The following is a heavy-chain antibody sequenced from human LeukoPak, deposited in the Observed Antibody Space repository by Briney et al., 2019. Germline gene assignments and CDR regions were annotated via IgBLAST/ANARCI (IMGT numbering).Heavy chain of an antibody. V-gene: IGHV3-7*01. CDR2: IKEDGSEK. Sequence: PGGSLRLSCAASGFTFSSYWMSWVRQAPGKGLEWVANIKEDGSEKYYVDSVKGRFTISRDNAKNSLYLQINSLRAEDTAVYYCVRDDSRYSGSPEYWGQGTLVTV. D-gene: IGHD1-26*01. CDR3: VRDDSRYSGSPEY. CDR1: GFTFSSYW. J-gene: IGHJ4*02.